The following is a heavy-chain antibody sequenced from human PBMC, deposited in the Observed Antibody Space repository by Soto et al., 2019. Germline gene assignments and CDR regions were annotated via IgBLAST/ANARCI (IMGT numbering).Heavy chain of an antibody. CDR3: ASYYYDSSGYYYVPGVY. V-gene: IGHV4-39*01. Sequence: PSETLSLTCTVSGGSISSISYYWGWIRQPPGKGLEWIGSIYYSGSTYYNPSLKSRVTISVDTSKNQFSLKLSSVTAADTAVYYCASYYYDSSGYYYVPGVYWGQGTLVTVSS. CDR2: IYYSGST. CDR1: GGSISSISYY. D-gene: IGHD3-22*01. J-gene: IGHJ4*02.